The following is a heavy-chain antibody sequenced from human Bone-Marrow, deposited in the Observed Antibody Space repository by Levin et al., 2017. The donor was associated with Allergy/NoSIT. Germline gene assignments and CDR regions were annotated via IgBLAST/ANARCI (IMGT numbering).Heavy chain of an antibody. D-gene: IGHD4-17*01. CDR3: ARPYAPTKYYFGMDV. Sequence: PGGSLRLSCAASGFSFSSFDMNWVRQAPGKGLEWVSCISSRSTYTYYADSVKGRFTISRDNAQQSLYLQMDSLRDEDTAVYYCARPYAPTKYYFGMDVWGQGTTVTVSS. V-gene: IGHV3-21*01. J-gene: IGHJ6*02. CDR1: GFSFSSFD. CDR2: ISSRSTYT.